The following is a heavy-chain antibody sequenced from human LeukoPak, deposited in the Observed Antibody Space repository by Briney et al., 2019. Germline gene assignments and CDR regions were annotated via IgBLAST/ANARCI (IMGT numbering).Heavy chain of an antibody. CDR3: AVRGIAAADNDY. D-gene: IGHD6-13*01. CDR1: GYSFTRYW. V-gene: IGHV5-51*01. Sequence: GESLKISCKGSGYSFTRYWIAWVRQMPGKGLEWMAIIYPGDSETRYSPSFQGQVTISVDKSITTAYLQWSSLKASDTAMYYCAVRGIAAADNDYWGQGTLVTVSS. CDR2: IYPGDSET. J-gene: IGHJ4*02.